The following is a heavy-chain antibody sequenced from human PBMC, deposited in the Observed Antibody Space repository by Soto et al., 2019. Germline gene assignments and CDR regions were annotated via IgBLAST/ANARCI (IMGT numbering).Heavy chain of an antibody. J-gene: IGHJ4*02. Sequence: QVQLVQSGAEVQKPGSSVNVSCKASGGTFSSYSINWVRQSPGQGLEWMGEIIPILGTANYAQKSHCRVTSTADESTSTAYMELSSLRSEDTAVYYCARDGGRHSGGIAYWGQGTLVTVSS. CDR3: ARDGGRHSGGIAY. V-gene: IGHV1-69*01. CDR1: GGTFSSYS. D-gene: IGHD1-26*01. CDR2: IIPILGTA.